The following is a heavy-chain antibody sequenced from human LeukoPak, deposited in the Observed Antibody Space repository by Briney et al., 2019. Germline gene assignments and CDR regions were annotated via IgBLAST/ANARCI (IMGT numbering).Heavy chain of an antibody. CDR2: INPNSGGT. D-gene: IGHD3-22*01. CDR3: ARGSLYYYDSSGYGTDDFDY. CDR1: GYTFTGYY. J-gene: IGHJ4*02. Sequence: GASVKVSSKASGYTFTGYYMHWVRQAPGQGLEWMGWINPNSGGTNYAQKFQGRVTMTRDTSISTAYMELSRLRSDDTAVYYCARGSLYYYDSSGYGTDDFDYWGQGTLVTVSS. V-gene: IGHV1-2*02.